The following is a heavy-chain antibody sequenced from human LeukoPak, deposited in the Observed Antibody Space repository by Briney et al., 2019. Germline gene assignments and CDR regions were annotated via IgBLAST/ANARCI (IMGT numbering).Heavy chain of an antibody. CDR3: ARKGITVAPGLDY. D-gene: IGHD6-19*01. J-gene: IGHJ4*02. Sequence: SETLSLTCTVSGGSIGSYHWSWIRQPPGKGLEWLGYISYSGSANYNPSLKSRVTISVDTSKNQFSLKLSSVTAADTAVYYCARKGITVAPGLDYWGQGTLVTVSS. CDR2: ISYSGSA. CDR1: GGSIGSYH. V-gene: IGHV4-59*01.